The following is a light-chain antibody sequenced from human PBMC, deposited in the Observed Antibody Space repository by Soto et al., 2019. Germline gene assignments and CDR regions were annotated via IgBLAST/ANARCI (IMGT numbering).Light chain of an antibody. J-gene: IGKJ1*01. V-gene: IGKV3-11*01. CDR3: QQYGSSPWT. Sequence: EIVLTQSPATLSLSPGERATLSCRASQSVSSHLAWYQQKPGQSPRLLIYDASNRATGIPARFSGSGSGTDFTLTISSLEPEDFSVYYCQQYGSSPWTFGQGTKVDIK. CDR1: QSVSSH. CDR2: DAS.